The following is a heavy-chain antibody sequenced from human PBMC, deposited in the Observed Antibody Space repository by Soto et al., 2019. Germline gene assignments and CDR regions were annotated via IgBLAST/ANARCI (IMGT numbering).Heavy chain of an antibody. CDR3: ARPVRGSSGWHFDY. D-gene: IGHD6-19*01. Sequence: GGSLRLSCAASGFTVSSNYMSWVRQAPGKGLEWVSVIYSGGSTYYADSVKGRFTISRDNSKNTLYLQMNSLRAEDTAVYYCARPVRGSSGWHFDYWGQGTLVTVSS. J-gene: IGHJ4*02. V-gene: IGHV3-53*01. CDR2: IYSGGST. CDR1: GFTVSSNY.